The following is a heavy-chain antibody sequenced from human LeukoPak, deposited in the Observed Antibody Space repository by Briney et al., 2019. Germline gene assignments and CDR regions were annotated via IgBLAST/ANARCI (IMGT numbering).Heavy chain of an antibody. J-gene: IGHJ4*02. D-gene: IGHD5-24*01. V-gene: IGHV3-48*04. CDR1: GFAFGPYT. CDR3: ARDSGGDGYKNY. CDR2: ISSSSDTI. Sequence: GGSLRLSCAASGFAFGPYTMNWVRQAPGKGLEWVSYISSSSDTIYYADSVKGRFTISRDNAKNSLYLQMNSLRAEDTAVYYCARDSGGDGYKNYWGQGTLVTVSS.